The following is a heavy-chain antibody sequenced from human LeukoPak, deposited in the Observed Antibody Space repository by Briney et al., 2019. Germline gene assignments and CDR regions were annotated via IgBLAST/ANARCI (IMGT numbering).Heavy chain of an antibody. Sequence: GGSLRLSCAASGFTFSSYWMSWVRQAPGKGLEWVANIKQDGSEKYYVDSVKGRFTISRDNAKNSLYLQMNSLRAEDTAVYYCARDPSIQLWPNDAFDIWGQGTMVTVSS. CDR3: ARDPSIQLWPNDAFDI. CDR1: GFTFSSYW. CDR2: IKQDGSEK. V-gene: IGHV3-7*01. D-gene: IGHD5-18*01. J-gene: IGHJ3*02.